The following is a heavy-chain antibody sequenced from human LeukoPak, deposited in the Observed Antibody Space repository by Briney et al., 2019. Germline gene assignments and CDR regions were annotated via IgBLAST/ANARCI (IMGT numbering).Heavy chain of an antibody. J-gene: IGHJ3*02. CDR3: ARDEWGDAFDI. V-gene: IGHV3-21*01. D-gene: IGHD1-26*01. CDR1: GFTFSSYA. Sequence: KPGGSLRLSCAASGFTFSSYAMSWVRQAPGKGLEWVSSISSSSSYIHSADSVRGRFTISRDNAKNSLFLQMNSLRAEDTAVYYCARDEWGDAFDIWGQGTMVTVFS. CDR2: ISSSSSYI.